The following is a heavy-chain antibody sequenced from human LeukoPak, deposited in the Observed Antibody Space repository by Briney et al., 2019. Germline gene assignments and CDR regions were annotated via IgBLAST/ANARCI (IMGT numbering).Heavy chain of an antibody. Sequence: EASVKVSCKASGGTFSSYAISWVRQAPGQGLEWMGGIIPIFGTANYAQKFQGRVTITADESTSTAYMELSSLRSEDTAVYYCASAYCSSTSCYAGAGYYYYYGMDVWGQGTTVTVSS. CDR2: IIPIFGTA. CDR1: GGTFSSYA. D-gene: IGHD2-2*01. J-gene: IGHJ6*02. V-gene: IGHV1-69*13. CDR3: ASAYCSSTSCYAGAGYYYYYGMDV.